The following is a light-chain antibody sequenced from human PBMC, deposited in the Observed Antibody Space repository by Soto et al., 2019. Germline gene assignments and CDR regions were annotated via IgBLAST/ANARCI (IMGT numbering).Light chain of an antibody. CDR1: NSDVGCYNY. CDR3: SSYTSSSTVV. J-gene: IGLJ2*01. CDR2: DVS. V-gene: IGLV2-14*01. Sequence: QSALTQPASVSGSPGQSITISCTGTNSDVGCYNYVSWYQQHPGKAPKLMIYDVSNRPSGVSNRFSGSKSGNTASLTISGLQAEDEADYYCSSYTSSSTVVFGGGTKLTVL.